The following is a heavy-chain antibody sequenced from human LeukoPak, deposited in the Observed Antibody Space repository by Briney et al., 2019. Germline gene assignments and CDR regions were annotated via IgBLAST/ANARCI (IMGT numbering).Heavy chain of an antibody. J-gene: IGHJ3*02. V-gene: IGHV5-51*01. D-gene: IGHD2-2*02. CDR1: GYSFTSYW. Sequence: GESLKISCKGSGYSFTSYWIGWVRQMPGKGLEWMGIIYPGDSDTRYSPSFQGQVTISADKSISTAYLQWSSLKASDTAMYYCARHYHCSSTSCYTNYDAFDIWGQGTMVTVSS. CDR2: IYPGDSDT. CDR3: ARHYHCSSTSCYTNYDAFDI.